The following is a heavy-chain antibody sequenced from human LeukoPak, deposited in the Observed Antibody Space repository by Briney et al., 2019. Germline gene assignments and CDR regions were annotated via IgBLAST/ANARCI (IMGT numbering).Heavy chain of an antibody. CDR1: GFTFSSYA. V-gene: IGHV3-23*01. CDR3: AKDQGDCTGSTCYLRYLEY. D-gene: IGHD2-15*01. J-gene: IGHJ4*02. CDR2: ISGSGDNT. Sequence: GGSLRLSCAASGFTFSSYAMSWVRQAPGKGLEWVSAISGSGDNTYYADSMKGRFTISRDNSKNTLSLQMNSLRVEATGLYYCAKDQGDCTGSTCYLRYLEYWGQGILVTVSS.